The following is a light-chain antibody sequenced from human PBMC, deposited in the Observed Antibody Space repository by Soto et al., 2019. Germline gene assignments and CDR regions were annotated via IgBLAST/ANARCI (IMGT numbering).Light chain of an antibody. CDR2: DAS. V-gene: IGKV3-11*01. Sequence: EIVLTQSPSSLSLSPGDRATLSSRASQSVPRNLAWYQQRPGQAPRLLIYDASSRATGIPDRFSGSGSGTDFILTISSLQPEDFAVYYCQQSSNWPPEITFGQGTRLEI. J-gene: IGKJ5*01. CDR1: QSVPRN. CDR3: QQSSNWPPEIT.